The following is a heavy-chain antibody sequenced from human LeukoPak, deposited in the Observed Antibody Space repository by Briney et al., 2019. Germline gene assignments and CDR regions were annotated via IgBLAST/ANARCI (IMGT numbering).Heavy chain of an antibody. D-gene: IGHD3-10*01. CDR3: AKGVQGLRGYFDY. J-gene: IGHJ4*02. CDR1: GFTFSSYV. CDR2: ISGSGGST. Sequence: PGGSLRLSCAASGFTFSSYVLSWVRQAPGKGLDWVSGISGSGGSTYYADSVKGRFTISRDNSKNTLYLQMNSLRAEDTAVYYCAKGVQGLRGYFDYWAREPWSPSPQ. V-gene: IGHV3-23*01.